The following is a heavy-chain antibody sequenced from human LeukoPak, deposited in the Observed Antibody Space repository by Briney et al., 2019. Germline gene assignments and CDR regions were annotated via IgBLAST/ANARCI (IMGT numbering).Heavy chain of an antibody. J-gene: IGHJ5*02. V-gene: IGHV4-59*08. Sequence: EPSETLSLTCTVSGGSISSYYWSWIRQPPGKGLEWIGYIYYSGSTNYNPSLKSRVTISVDTSKNQFSLKLSSVTAADTAVYYCARLQDRFDPWGQGTLVTVSS. CDR1: GGSISSYY. CDR3: ARLQDRFDP. CDR2: IYYSGST.